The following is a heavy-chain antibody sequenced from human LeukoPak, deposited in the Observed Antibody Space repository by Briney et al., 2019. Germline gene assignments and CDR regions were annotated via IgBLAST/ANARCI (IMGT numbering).Heavy chain of an antibody. CDR3: ARSGGVAAARPLYYYYYYMDV. CDR1: GGTFSSYA. V-gene: IGHV1-69*05. CDR2: IIPIFGTA. J-gene: IGHJ6*03. D-gene: IGHD2-15*01. Sequence: SVKVSCEASGGTFSSYAISWVRQAPGQGLEWMGGIIPIFGTANYAQKFQGRVTITTDESTSTAYMELSSLRSEDTAVYYCARSGGVAAARPLYYYYYYMDVWGKGTTVTVSS.